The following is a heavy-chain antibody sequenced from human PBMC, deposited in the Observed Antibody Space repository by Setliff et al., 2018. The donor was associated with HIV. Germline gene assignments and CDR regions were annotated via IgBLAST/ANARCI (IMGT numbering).Heavy chain of an antibody. V-gene: IGHV1-18*01. CDR1: GYTFTSYG. CDR2: IRAYNGNT. D-gene: IGHD6-6*01. CDR3: ARDPAPSSSASYFQH. J-gene: IGHJ1*01. Sequence: ASVKVSCKASGYTFTSYGISWVRQAHGQGLEWMGSIRAYNGNTNYAQKFQGRVTMTRDTSTSTVYMELSSLRSEDTAVYYCARDPAPSSSASYFQHWGQGTPVTV.